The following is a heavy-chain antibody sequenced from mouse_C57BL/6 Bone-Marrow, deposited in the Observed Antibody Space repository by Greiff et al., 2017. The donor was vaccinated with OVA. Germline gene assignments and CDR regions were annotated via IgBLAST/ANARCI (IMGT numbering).Heavy chain of an antibody. CDR1: GYTFTSYW. CDR2: IDPSDSYT. D-gene: IGHD1-2*01. V-gene: IGHV1-69*01. Sequence: VQLQQPGAELVMPGASVKLSCKASGYTFTSYWMHWVKQRPGQGLEWIGEIDPSDSYTNYNQKFKGKSTLTVDKSSSTAYMQLSSLTSEDSAFYYCAREGAHYYATWDYWGQGTTLTVSS. J-gene: IGHJ2*01. CDR3: AREGAHYYATWDY.